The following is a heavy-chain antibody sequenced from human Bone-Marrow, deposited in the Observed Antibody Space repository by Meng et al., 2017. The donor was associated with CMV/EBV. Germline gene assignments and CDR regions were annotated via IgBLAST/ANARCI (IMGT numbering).Heavy chain of an antibody. CDR2: VNPNSGNT. V-gene: IGHV1-8*01. CDR1: GYSFTSYD. J-gene: IGHJ3*02. Sequence: ASVKVSCKASGYSFTSYDINWVRQATGQGLEWMGWVNPNSGNTGYAQKFQGRVTMTRYTSISTAYMELSSLRSEDTAVYYCARGDGLWWIAHALDIWGQGTMVTVSS. CDR3: ARGDGLWWIAHALDI. D-gene: IGHD4/OR15-4a*01.